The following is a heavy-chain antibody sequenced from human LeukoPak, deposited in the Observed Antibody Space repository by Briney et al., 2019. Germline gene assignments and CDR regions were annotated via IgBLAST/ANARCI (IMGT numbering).Heavy chain of an antibody. Sequence: GGSLRLSCADSGFTLSAYWVHWVRQPPGKGLEWVSYISSSGSTIYYADSVKGRFTISRDNAKNSLYLQMNSLRAEDTAVYYCARNGAHGSSWYWNWGQGTLVTVSS. CDR2: ISSSGSTI. CDR1: GFTLSAYW. V-gene: IGHV3-11*01. D-gene: IGHD6-13*01. J-gene: IGHJ4*02. CDR3: ARNGAHGSSWYWN.